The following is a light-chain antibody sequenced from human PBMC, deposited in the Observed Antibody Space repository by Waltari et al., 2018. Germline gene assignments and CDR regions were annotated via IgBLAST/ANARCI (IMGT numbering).Light chain of an antibody. J-gene: IGLJ2*01. V-gene: IGLV2-8*01. CDR3: SSYAGSNTVV. Sequence: QSALTQPPSASGSPGPSVTISCTGTSSDVGGYNYVSWYQQHPGKAPNLMSYEVSKRPAGVPDRCAGAKSGNTASLTVAGLQAEDEADYYCSSYAGSNTVVFGGGTKRTVL. CDR1: SSDVGGYNY. CDR2: EVS.